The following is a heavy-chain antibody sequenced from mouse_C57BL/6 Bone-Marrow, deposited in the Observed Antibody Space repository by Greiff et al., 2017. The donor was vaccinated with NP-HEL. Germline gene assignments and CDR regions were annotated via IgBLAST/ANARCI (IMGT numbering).Heavy chain of an antibody. V-gene: IGHV1-64*01. CDR1: GYTFTSYW. D-gene: IGHD1-1*01. J-gene: IGHJ3*01. CDR3: ARRYPPRFAY. Sequence: QVQLQQPGAELVKPGASVKLSCKASGYTFTSYWMHWVKQRPGQGLEWIGMIHPNSGSTNYNEKIKSKATLTVDKSSSTAYMQLSSLTSEDSAVYYCARRYPPRFAYWGQGTLVTVSA. CDR2: IHPNSGST.